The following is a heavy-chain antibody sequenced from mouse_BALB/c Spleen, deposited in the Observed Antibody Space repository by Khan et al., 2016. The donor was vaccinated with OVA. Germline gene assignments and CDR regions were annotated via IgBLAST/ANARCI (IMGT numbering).Heavy chain of an antibody. CDR3: ARPAYDGYYDY. J-gene: IGHJ2*01. D-gene: IGHD2-3*01. CDR1: GYTFTDYA. CDR2: ISTYSGNT. Sequence: QVQLQQSGPELVRPGVSVKISCKGSGYTFTDYAMHWVKQSHAKSLEWIGLISTYSGNTNYNQKFKGKATMTVDKSSSTAYMELARLTSEDSAFYSCARPAYDGYYDYWGQGTTLTVSS. V-gene: IGHV1S137*01.